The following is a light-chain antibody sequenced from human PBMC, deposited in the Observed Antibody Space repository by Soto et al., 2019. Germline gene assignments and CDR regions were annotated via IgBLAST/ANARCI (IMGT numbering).Light chain of an antibody. CDR2: KAS. J-gene: IGKJ1*01. V-gene: IGKV1-5*03. CDR1: QTISSW. Sequence: DIQMTQSPSTLSGSVGDRVTITCRASQTISSWLAWYQQKPGKAPKLLIYKASTLKSGVPSRFSGSGSGTAFTLTISSLQPDDFATYYCQHYNSYSAAFGQGPKVELK. CDR3: QHYNSYSAA.